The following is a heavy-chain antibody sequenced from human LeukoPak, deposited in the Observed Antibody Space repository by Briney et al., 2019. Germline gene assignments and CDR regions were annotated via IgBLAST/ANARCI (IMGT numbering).Heavy chain of an antibody. Sequence: SETLSLTCSVSAASISDYYWSWIRLPPGKGLEWIGYIYYSGTTNYNPSLKSRVTISKDPSKNQISLKLTSVTHADTAVYYRARGSNWFDPWGQGILVTVSS. CDR1: AASISDYY. D-gene: IGHD6-6*01. V-gene: IGHV4-59*01. J-gene: IGHJ5*02. CDR3: ARGSNWFDP. CDR2: IYYSGTT.